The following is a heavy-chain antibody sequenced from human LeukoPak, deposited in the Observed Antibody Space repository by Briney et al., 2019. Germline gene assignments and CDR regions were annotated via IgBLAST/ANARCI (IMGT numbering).Heavy chain of an antibody. Sequence: ASVKVSCKASGYTLTSYGISWVRQAPGQGREWMGGISAYNGNIKYVQKLQGRVTMSTETSTSTDYMELRSLRSDDTAVYYCARGRVSSWQNFDYWGQGTLVTVSS. CDR2: ISAYNGNI. V-gene: IGHV1-18*01. D-gene: IGHD6-13*01. CDR1: GYTLTSYG. J-gene: IGHJ4*02. CDR3: ARGRVSSWQNFDY.